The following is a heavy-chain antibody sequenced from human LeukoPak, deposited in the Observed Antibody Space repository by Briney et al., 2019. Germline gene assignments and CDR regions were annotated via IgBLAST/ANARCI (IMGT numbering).Heavy chain of an antibody. D-gene: IGHD6-19*01. V-gene: IGHV4-39*01. J-gene: IGHJ3*02. Sequence: SETLSLTCTVSGGSISSSSYYWGWIRQPPGKGLEWIVSIYYSGSTYYNPSLKSRVTISVDTSKNQYSLKLSPVTAADPAVYFCASLVAGFDAFDIWGQGTMVTVSS. CDR2: IYYSGST. CDR1: GGSISSSSYY. CDR3: ASLVAGFDAFDI.